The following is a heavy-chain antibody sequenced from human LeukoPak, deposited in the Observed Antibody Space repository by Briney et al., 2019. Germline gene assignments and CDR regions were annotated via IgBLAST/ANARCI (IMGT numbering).Heavy chain of an antibody. Sequence: SETLSLTCAVYGGSFSGYYWSWIRQPPGKGLEWIGEINHSGSTNYNPSLKSRVTISVDPSKNQFSLKLSSVPAPDTAVYYWARRYCTNGVCSSYFDYWGQGTLVTVSS. D-gene: IGHD2-8*01. V-gene: IGHV4-34*01. CDR3: ARRYCTNGVCSSYFDY. J-gene: IGHJ4*02. CDR2: INHSGST. CDR1: GGSFSGYY.